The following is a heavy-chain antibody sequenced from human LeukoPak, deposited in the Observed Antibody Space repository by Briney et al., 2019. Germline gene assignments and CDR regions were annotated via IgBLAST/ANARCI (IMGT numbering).Heavy chain of an antibody. J-gene: IGHJ4*02. CDR1: GGSISSGGYS. Sequence: PSQTLSLTCAVSGGSISSGGYSWSWIRQPPGKGLEWIGYIYHSGSTYYHPSLKSRVTISVDRSKNQFSLKLSSVTAADTAVYYCARGMQRYYFDYWGQGTLVTVST. CDR3: ARGMQRYYFDY. D-gene: IGHD6-25*01. V-gene: IGHV4-30-2*01. CDR2: IYHSGST.